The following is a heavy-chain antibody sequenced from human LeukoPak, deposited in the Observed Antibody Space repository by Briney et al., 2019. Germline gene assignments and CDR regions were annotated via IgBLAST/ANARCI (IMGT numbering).Heavy chain of an antibody. V-gene: IGHV4-59*01. CDR3: ARDGYGDGMDY. D-gene: IGHD4-17*01. CDR2: IYYSGST. J-gene: IGHJ4*02. CDR1: GGSISSYY. Sequence: SETLSPTCTVSGGSISSYYWSWIRQPPGKGLEWIGYIYYSGSTKYNPSLKSRVTISVDTSKNQFSLKLSSVTAADTAVYYCARDGYGDGMDYWGQGTLVTVSS.